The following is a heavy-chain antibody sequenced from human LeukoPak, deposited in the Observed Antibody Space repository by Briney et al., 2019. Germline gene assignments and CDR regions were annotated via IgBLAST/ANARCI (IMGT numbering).Heavy chain of an antibody. CDR2: ISWDGSGK. Sequence: GRSLRLSCAASGFRFRSYGMHWVRQAPGKGLEWVAGISWDGSGKSYADSVKGRFTISRDNSQNRLYLEMNSLRIEDTALFYCAKDLFGSQSPFGHWGQGTQVIVSS. J-gene: IGHJ4*02. D-gene: IGHD3-10*01. CDR1: GFRFRSYG. CDR3: AKDLFGSQSPFGH. V-gene: IGHV3-30*13.